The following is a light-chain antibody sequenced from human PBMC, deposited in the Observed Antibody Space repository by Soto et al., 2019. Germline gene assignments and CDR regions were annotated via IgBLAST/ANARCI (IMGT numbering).Light chain of an antibody. V-gene: IGKV4-1*01. Sequence: DIVMTQSPDSLAVSLGDRATINCKSSQSVLLSSNNRNYLAWYQQKPGHPPKVLIYWASTRESGVPDRFSGSGSGTDFTLTISSLQAEDVAVYYCQQYYGAPLTFGGGTKVDI. CDR1: QSVLLSSNNRNY. CDR2: WAS. CDR3: QQYYGAPLT. J-gene: IGKJ4*01.